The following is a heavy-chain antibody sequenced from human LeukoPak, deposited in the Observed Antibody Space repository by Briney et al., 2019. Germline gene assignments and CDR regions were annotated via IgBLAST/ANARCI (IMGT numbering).Heavy chain of an antibody. V-gene: IGHV3-53*01. CDR2: LYSDGNT. Sequence: GGSLRLSCAASGFTVITNDMTWVRQAPGKGLEWVSVLYSDGNTKYADSVQGRFTISRDNSKNTLYLEMNSLSPDDTAVYNCARGVEPLAANTLAYWGQGTLVTVSS. D-gene: IGHD1-14*01. CDR1: GFTVITND. J-gene: IGHJ4*02. CDR3: ARGVEPLAANTLAY.